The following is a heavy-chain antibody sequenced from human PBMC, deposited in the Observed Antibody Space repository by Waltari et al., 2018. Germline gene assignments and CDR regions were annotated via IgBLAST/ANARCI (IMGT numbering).Heavy chain of an antibody. CDR3: ARDLDY. CDR1: GFPFSSYA. Sequence: QVQLVESGGGVVQPGRSLRLSWAASGFPFSSYAMHWVRQAPGKGLEWVAVISYDGSNKYYADSVKGRFTISRDNSKNTLYLQMNSLRAEDTAVYYCARDLDYWGQGTLVTVSS. V-gene: IGHV3-30-3*01. CDR2: ISYDGSNK. J-gene: IGHJ4*02.